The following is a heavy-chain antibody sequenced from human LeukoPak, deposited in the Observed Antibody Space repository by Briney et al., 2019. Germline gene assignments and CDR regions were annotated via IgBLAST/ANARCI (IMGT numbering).Heavy chain of an antibody. V-gene: IGHV3-23*01. Sequence: GGSLRLSCAASGFTFSDHYMDWVRQAPGKGLEWVSAISSSDANTYYADSVKGRFTISRDNSKNTLYLQMNSLRAEDTALYYCAIRDPIGYWGQETLVTVSS. D-gene: IGHD2-21*01. J-gene: IGHJ4*02. CDR1: GFTFSDHY. CDR3: AIRDPIGY. CDR2: ISSSDANT.